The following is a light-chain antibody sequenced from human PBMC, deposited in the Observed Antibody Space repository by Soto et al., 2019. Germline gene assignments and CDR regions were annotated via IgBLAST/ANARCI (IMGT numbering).Light chain of an antibody. V-gene: IGKV2-30*02. Sequence: DVVMTQSPLSLSVTLGQAASISCRSSQSLVHSDGNTYLNWFQQRPGQYPRRLIYRVSKRDSGVPDRFSGSGSGTDFTLKISRVEAEDVRVYNCMERTHQPATFGQGTKVEIK. CDR1: QSLVHSDGNTY. CDR2: RVS. J-gene: IGKJ2*01. CDR3: MERTHQPAT.